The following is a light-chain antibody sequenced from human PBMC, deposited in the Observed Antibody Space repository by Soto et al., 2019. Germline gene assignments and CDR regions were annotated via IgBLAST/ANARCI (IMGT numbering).Light chain of an antibody. J-gene: IGKJ1*01. CDR3: QQYYSSPQT. CDR2: WAS. V-gene: IGKV4-1*01. CDR1: QSLLLISNNRNY. Sequence: DIGMTQSPDSLAVSLGERATINCKSSQSLLLISNNRNYLAWYQQKPGQPPKLLIYWASTRGSGVPDRFSGSGSGTDFTLTISSLQADDVAVYYCQQYYSSPQTFGQGTKVDIK.